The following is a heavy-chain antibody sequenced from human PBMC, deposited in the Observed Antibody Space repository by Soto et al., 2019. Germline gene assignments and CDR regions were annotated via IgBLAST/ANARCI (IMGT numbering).Heavy chain of an antibody. CDR2: MSFDETKK. CDR3: ARSHAPYYYDTPGFFFGLDV. V-gene: IGHV3-30-3*01. Sequence: QVRLVESGGGVVQPGRSLRLSCAASGFTFSNYAMHWVRQAPGKGLEWVAVMSFDETKKYHAASVEGRFTISRDNSQNTLDLQMNSLRAEDTALYYCARSHAPYYYDTPGFFFGLDVWGQGTTVVVSS. J-gene: IGHJ6*02. CDR1: GFTFSNYA. D-gene: IGHD3-22*01.